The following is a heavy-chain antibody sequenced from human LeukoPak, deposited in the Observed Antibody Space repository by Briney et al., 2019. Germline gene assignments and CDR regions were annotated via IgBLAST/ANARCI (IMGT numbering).Heavy chain of an antibody. J-gene: IGHJ4*02. CDR2: ISGGGGST. CDR1: GFTFSSYA. CDR3: VKDQTSFDSKPFDY. Sequence: PGGSPRLSCAASGFTFSSYAMSWVRQAPGKGLEWVSAISGGGGSTYYADSVKGRFTISRDNSKNTLYLQMNSLRVEDTAVFYCVKDQTSFDSKPFDYWGQGTLVTVSS. V-gene: IGHV3-23*01. D-gene: IGHD3-22*01.